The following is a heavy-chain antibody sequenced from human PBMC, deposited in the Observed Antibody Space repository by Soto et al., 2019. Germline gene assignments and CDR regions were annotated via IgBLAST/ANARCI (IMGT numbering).Heavy chain of an antibody. CDR2: ISGSGGST. Sequence: PGGSLRLSCAASGFTFSTYGMNWVRQAPGKGLEWVSAISGSGGSTYYADSVKGRFTISRDNSKNTLYLQMNSLRAEDTAVYYCAKALHVIYGAYTYIFDCWRQGTLVTVAS. J-gene: IGHJ4*02. CDR3: AKALHVIYGAYTYIFDC. D-gene: IGHD4-17*01. CDR1: GFTFSTYG. V-gene: IGHV3-23*01.